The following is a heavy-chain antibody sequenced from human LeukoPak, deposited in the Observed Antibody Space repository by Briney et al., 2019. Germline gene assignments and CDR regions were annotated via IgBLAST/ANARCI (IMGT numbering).Heavy chain of an antibody. Sequence: PGGSLRLSCVASGFDFSDYGMNWVRQAPGKGLEFASSISSSGGYIYHAESLKGRFTMSRDNAENSVYLQMNSLSVEDTAVYFCVRDHYGNSGYLLWGQGTLVTVSS. CDR1: GFDFSDYG. J-gene: IGHJ1*01. CDR2: ISSSGGYI. CDR3: VRDHYGNSGYLL. D-gene: IGHD2-2*03. V-gene: IGHV3-21*01.